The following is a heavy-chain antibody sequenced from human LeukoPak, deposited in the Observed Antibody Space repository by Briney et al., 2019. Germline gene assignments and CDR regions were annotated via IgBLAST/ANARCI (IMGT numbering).Heavy chain of an antibody. CDR1: GYSFTSYW. J-gene: IGHJ6*03. CDR2: IYPGDSDT. CDR3: ARQGRTSRGYCSGTSCYGRSFYYYYMDV. Sequence: GESLKISCKGSGYSFTSYWIGWVRQMPGKGLEWMGIIYPGDSDTRYSPSFQGQVTISADKSISTAYLQWSSLKASDTAMYYCARQGRTSRGYCSGTSCYGRSFYYYYMDVWGKGTTVTVSS. D-gene: IGHD2-2*01. V-gene: IGHV5-51*01.